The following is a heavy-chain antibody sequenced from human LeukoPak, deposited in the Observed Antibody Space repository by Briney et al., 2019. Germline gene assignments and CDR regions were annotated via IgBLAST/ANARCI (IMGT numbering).Heavy chain of an antibody. D-gene: IGHD3-16*01. V-gene: IGHV3-21*01. Sequence: GGSLRLSCAASGFTFSSYSMNWVRQAPGKGLEWVSSISISSTYIYYADPLKGRFTISRDNSKNTLYLQMNSLRAEDTAVYYCAKAFRSGGNDAFDIWGQGTMVTVSS. CDR1: GFTFSSYS. CDR3: AKAFRSGGNDAFDI. CDR2: ISISSTYI. J-gene: IGHJ3*02.